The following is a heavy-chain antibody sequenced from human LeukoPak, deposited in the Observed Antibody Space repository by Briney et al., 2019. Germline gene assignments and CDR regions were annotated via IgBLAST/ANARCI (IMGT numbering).Heavy chain of an antibody. CDR2: INPNSGGT. CDR3: VRDETTLYCSGGSCYQFDF. Sequence: ASVKVSCKASGYTFTGYYMHWVRQAPGQGLEWMGWINPNSGGTNYAQKFQGRVTMTRGTSISTAYMELSRLKSDDTAVYYCVRDETTLYCSGGSCYQFDFWGQGTLVTVSS. V-gene: IGHV1-2*02. J-gene: IGHJ4*02. CDR1: GYTFTGYY. D-gene: IGHD2-15*01.